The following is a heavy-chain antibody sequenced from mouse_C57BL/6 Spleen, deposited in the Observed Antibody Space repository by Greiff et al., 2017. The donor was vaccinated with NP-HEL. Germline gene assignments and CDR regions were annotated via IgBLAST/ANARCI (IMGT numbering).Heavy chain of an antibody. D-gene: IGHD3-2*02. Sequence: VQLQQSGPELVKPGASVKISCKASGYTFTDYYMNWVKQSHGKSLEWIGDINPNNGGTSYNQKFKGKATLTVDKSSSTAYMELRSLTSEDSAVYYCAREGGQLRPPDYWGQGTTLTVSS. V-gene: IGHV1-26*01. CDR1: GYTFTDYY. J-gene: IGHJ2*01. CDR3: AREGGQLRPPDY. CDR2: INPNNGGT.